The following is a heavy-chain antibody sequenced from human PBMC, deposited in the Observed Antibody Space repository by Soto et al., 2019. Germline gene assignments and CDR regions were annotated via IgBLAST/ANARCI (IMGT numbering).Heavy chain of an antibody. CDR3: ARYIQWLDP. V-gene: IGHV4-4*02. Sequence: SETLSLTCAVSGGSISSSNWWTWARQPPGMGLEWIGEIYHTGSTNYNPSLKSRVTISLDKSKNQFSLKLSSVTAADTAVYYCARYIQWLDPWGQGTLVTVSS. CDR2: IYHTGST. CDR1: GGSISSSNW. J-gene: IGHJ5*01. D-gene: IGHD5-18*01.